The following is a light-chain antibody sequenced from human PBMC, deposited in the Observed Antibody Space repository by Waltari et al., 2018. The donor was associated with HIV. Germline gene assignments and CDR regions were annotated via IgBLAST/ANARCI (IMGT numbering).Light chain of an antibody. CDR1: ESISSN. CDR2: EAS. CDR3: QQNNNWPPIT. Sequence: EIVMTQSPATLSVSPGESATLSCRASESISSNLAWYQQKPGQAPRLLIYEASTRAAGIPVRFIGSGSGTEFTLTISSLQSEDLAVYYCQQNNNWPPITFGQGTRLEIK. J-gene: IGKJ5*01. V-gene: IGKV3-15*01.